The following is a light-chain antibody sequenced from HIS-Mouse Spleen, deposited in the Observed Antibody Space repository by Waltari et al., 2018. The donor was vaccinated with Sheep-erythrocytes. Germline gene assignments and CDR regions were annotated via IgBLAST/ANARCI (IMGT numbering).Light chain of an antibody. CDR1: QSISSH. CDR2: AAS. Sequence: DIQMTQSPSSLSASVGDRVTIPCRASQSISSHLNWYQQKPGKAPKLLIYAASSLQSGVPSRFSGSGSGTDFTLTISSLQPEDFATYYCQQSYSTPPTFGGGTK. CDR3: QQSYSTPPT. V-gene: IGKV1-39*01. J-gene: IGKJ4*01.